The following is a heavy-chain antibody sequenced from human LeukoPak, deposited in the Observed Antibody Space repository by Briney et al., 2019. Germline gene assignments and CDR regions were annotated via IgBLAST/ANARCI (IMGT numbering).Heavy chain of an antibody. D-gene: IGHD3-22*01. CDR2: INPNSGGT. CDR1: GYTFTGYY. CDR3: ARGWVYYGSSGLPIMS. Sequence: ASVKASCKASGYTFTGYYMHWVRQAPGQGLEWMGRINPNSGGTNYAQKFQGRVTMTRDTSISTAYMELSRLRSDDTAVYYCARGWVYYGSSGLPIMSWGQGTLVTVSS. V-gene: IGHV1-2*06. J-gene: IGHJ5*02.